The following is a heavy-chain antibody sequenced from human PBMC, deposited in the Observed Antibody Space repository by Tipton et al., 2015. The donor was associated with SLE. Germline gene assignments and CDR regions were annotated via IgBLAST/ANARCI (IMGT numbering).Heavy chain of an antibody. CDR1: GGSFSGYY. CDR3: ARGPSYSSSWYYFDY. J-gene: IGHJ4*02. CDR2: INHSGST. V-gene: IGHV4-34*01. D-gene: IGHD6-13*01. Sequence: TLSLTCAIYGGSFSGYYWSWIRQPPGKGLEWIGEINHSGSTNYNPSLKSRVTISVDTSKNQFFLKLSSVTAADTAVYYCARGPSYSSSWYYFDYWGQGTLVTVSS.